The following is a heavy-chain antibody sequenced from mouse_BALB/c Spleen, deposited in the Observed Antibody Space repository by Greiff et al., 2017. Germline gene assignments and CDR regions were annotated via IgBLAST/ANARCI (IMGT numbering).Heavy chain of an antibody. J-gene: IGHJ2*01. CDR3: ARRITTAIDD. CDR2: INPYNDGT. Sequence: VQLQQSGPELVKPGASVKMSCKASGYTFTSYVMHWVQQKPGQGLEWIGYINPYNDGTKYNEKFNGKATLTSDKSSNTAYMELSSLTSEDSAVYYCARRITTAIDDWGEGTTLTVSS. D-gene: IGHD1-2*01. CDR1: GYTFTSYV. V-gene: IGHV1-14*01.